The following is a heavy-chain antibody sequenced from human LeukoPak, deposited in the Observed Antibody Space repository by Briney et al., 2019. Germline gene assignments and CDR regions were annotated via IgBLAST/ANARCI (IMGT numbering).Heavy chain of an antibody. CDR2: MNPNTGNT. CDR1: GYIFSIYD. Sequence: ASVKVSCKASGYIFSIYDLNWVRQATGQGPEWMGWMNPNTGNTDYAQKFKGRVTFTRNTSISTAYMDLSSLTSDDTAVYHCARSQRQWDHNWFAPWGQGTLVTVSS. V-gene: IGHV1-8*01. D-gene: IGHD1-26*01. J-gene: IGHJ5*02. CDR3: ARSQRQWDHNWFAP.